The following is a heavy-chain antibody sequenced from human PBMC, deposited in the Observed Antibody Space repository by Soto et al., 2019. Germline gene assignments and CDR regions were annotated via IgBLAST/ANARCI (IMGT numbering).Heavy chain of an antibody. CDR2: MNPGSGDT. Sequence: ASVKVSCKASGYTFTNNDVSWVRQATGQGLEWMGWMNPGSGDTGYAQKFQGRVTMTRDISIATAYMELNSLTSEDTAIYYCARMESFGSLNWFDPWGQGTLVTVPS. CDR1: GYTFTNND. CDR3: ARMESFGSLNWFDP. D-gene: IGHD5-18*01. V-gene: IGHV1-8*01. J-gene: IGHJ5*02.